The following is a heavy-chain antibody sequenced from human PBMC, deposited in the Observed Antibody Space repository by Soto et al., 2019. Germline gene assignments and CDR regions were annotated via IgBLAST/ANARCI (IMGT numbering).Heavy chain of an antibody. D-gene: IGHD3-22*01. CDR1: GYSFSFYW. V-gene: IGHV5-51*01. J-gene: IGHJ3*02. CDR3: ATAYVYDFENSNYYRDAFDI. CDR2: MYPDDSDI. Sequence: GESLKISCKASGYSFSFYWIGWVRQMPGKGLEWMAIMYPDDSDIRYSPSFEAHVTISADKSTSTAFLQWSSLKASDTAMYYCATAYVYDFENSNYYRDAFDIWGQGTLVTISS.